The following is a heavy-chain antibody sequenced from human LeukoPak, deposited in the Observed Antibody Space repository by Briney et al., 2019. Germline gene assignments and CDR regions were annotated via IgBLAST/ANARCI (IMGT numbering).Heavy chain of an antibody. CDR1: GYTFTGYY. V-gene: IGHV1-2*02. D-gene: IGHD6-13*01. J-gene: IGHJ4*02. Sequence: ASVKVSCKASGYTFTGYYMHWVRQAPGQGLEWMGWINPNSGGTNYAQKFQGRVTMTRDTSISTAYMELSRLRSDDTAVYCCAREAAAGRDPPDYWGQGTLVTVSS. CDR2: INPNSGGT. CDR3: AREAAAGRDPPDY.